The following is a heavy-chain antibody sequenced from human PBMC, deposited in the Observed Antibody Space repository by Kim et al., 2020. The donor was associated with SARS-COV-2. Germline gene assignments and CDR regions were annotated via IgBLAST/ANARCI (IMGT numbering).Heavy chain of an antibody. CDR1: GDSVSSNTAA. Sequence: SQTLSLTCAISGDSVSSNTAAWNWIRQSPSRGLEFLGRTYFRSKWFNDYAISVLGRITVKADISKNQFSLLLDSVNPKDTAVYYCARGGVSFDDWGQGILVTVSS. D-gene: IGHD1-26*01. CDR2: TYFRSKWFN. V-gene: IGHV6-1*01. CDR3: ARGGVSFDD. J-gene: IGHJ4*02.